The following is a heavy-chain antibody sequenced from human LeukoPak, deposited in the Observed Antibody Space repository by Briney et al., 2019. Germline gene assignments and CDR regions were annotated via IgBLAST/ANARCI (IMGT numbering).Heavy chain of an antibody. CDR1: GLRFSNYA. D-gene: IGHD2-21*01. CDR3: ADGSLGWAHASLY. V-gene: IGHV3-23*01. CDR2: INAGGDIT. Sequence: GDSLRLSCAASGLRFSNYAMNWVRQAPGKGLEWVSSINAGGDITYYADSVKGRFTSSRDNSKNTLFLQMNSLRVDDSAIYYCADGSLGWAHASLYWGQGALVTVSS. J-gene: IGHJ4*02.